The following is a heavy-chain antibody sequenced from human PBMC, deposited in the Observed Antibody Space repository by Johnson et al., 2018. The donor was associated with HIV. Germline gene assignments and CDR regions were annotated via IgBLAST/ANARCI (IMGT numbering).Heavy chain of an antibody. Sequence: VQLVESGGGLVQPGGSLRLSCAASGFTVSSNYMSWVRQAPGKGLEWVSGISWNSGSIGYADSVKGRFTISRDNAKNSLYLQMNSLRAEDTALYYCARDRTGGSYPRAFDIWDQGTMVTVSS. CDR1: GFTVSSNY. D-gene: IGHD1-26*01. CDR2: ISWNSGSI. J-gene: IGHJ3*02. V-gene: IGHV3-9*01. CDR3: ARDRTGGSYPRAFDI.